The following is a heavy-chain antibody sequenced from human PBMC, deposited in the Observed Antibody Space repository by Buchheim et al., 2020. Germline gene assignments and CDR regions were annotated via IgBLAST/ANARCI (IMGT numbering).Heavy chain of an antibody. J-gene: IGHJ4*02. CDR2: ISGSGGST. CDR3: AKDPPWPSYHQPSYYFDY. CDR1: GFTFSSYA. V-gene: IGHV3-23*01. Sequence: EVQLLESGGGLVQPGGSLRLSCAASGFTFSSYAMSWVRQAPGNGLEWVSAISGSGGSTYYADSVKGRFTISRDNSKNTLYLQMNSLRAEDTAVYYCAKDPPWPSYHQPSYYFDYWGQGTL. D-gene: IGHD1-26*01.